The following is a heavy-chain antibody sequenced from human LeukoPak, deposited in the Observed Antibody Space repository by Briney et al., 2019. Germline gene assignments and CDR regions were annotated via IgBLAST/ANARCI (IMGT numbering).Heavy chain of an antibody. CDR3: ARDVVGMGGYGAYVGLPLDY. J-gene: IGHJ4*02. V-gene: IGHV4-4*02. D-gene: IGHD5-12*01. CDR2: IYHSGST. Sequence: SETLSLTCAVSGDSISSNNWWSWVRQPPGKGLEWIGEIYHSGSTTYNPSLRSRVTISVDTSKNQFSLKLSSVAPEDTAVYYCARDVVGMGGYGAYVGLPLDYWDQGTLVTVSS. CDR1: GDSISSNNW.